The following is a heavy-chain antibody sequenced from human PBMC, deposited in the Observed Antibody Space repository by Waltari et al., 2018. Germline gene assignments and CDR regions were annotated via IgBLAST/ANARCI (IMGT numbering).Heavy chain of an antibody. CDR1: GFTFSSNS. CDR2: IIRSSSTI. Sequence: EVQLVESGGGLVQPGGYLRLSCAASGFTFSSNSMNWVRQAPGNGLGWVSYIIRSSSTISYADSVKGRFTISRVNAKNSLYLQMNSLRAEDTAVYYCARGGLSVSYYYYYMDVWGKGTTVTVSS. J-gene: IGHJ6*03. D-gene: IGHD2-2*01. V-gene: IGHV3-48*04. CDR3: ARGGLSVSYYYYYMDV.